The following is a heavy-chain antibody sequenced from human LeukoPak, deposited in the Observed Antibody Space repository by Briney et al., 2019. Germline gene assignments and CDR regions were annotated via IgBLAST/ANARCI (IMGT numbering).Heavy chain of an antibody. J-gene: IGHJ6*03. CDR3: QGYYYYYMDV. CDR1: GFTFSSYG. CDR2: IRYDGSNK. V-gene: IGHV3-30*02. Sequence: GGSLRLSCAASGFTFSSYGMHWVRQARGKGLEWVAFIRYDGSNKYYADSVKGRFTISRDNSENTLYLQMNSLRAEDTAVYYCQGYYYYYMDVWGKGTTVTVSS.